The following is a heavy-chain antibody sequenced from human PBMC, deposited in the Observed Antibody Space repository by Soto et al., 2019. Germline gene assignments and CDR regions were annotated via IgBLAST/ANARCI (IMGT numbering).Heavy chain of an antibody. CDR1: GFIFSNYA. D-gene: IGHD3-22*01. Sequence: EVQLLESGGGLVQPGGSLRLSCEASGFIFSNYAMSWVRQGPGKGLEWVSVIGGAAVSTGCADSVKGRCTVSRDDSKNTVYLQLDSLRDDDTAVYYCAKDSTSYYGIYDPFDIWGQGTMVTVSS. CDR2: IGGAAVST. CDR3: AKDSTSYYGIYDPFDI. V-gene: IGHV3-23*01. J-gene: IGHJ3*02.